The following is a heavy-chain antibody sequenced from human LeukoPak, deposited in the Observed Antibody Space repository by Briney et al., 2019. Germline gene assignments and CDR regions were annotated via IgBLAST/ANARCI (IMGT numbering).Heavy chain of an antibody. CDR3: ARDSQEFFQH. Sequence: GGSLRLSCAASGFTFSSSEMNWVRQAPGQGLEWVSYISSTGKTIYYADSMKGRFTISRDNSKNSLYLQMNSLRTEDTALYYCARDSQEFFQHWGQGTLVTVSS. J-gene: IGHJ1*01. V-gene: IGHV3-48*03. CDR1: GFTFSSSE. CDR2: ISSTGKTI.